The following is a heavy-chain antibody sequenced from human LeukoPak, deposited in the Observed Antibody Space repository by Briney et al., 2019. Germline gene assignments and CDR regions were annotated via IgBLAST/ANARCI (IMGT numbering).Heavy chain of an antibody. CDR3: ARTIRYSYGCD. CDR1: GFTFSSYA. J-gene: IGHJ4*02. CDR2: ISGSGGST. V-gene: IGHV3-23*01. Sequence: GGSLRLSCAASGFTFSSYAMSWVRQAPGKGLEWVSAISGSGGSTYYADSVKGRFTISRDNSKNTLYLQMNSLRAEDTAVYYCARTIRYSYGCDWGQGTLVTVSS. D-gene: IGHD5-12*01.